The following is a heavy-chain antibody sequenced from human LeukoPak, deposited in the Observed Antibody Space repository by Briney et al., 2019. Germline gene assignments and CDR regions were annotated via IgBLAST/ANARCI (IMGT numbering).Heavy chain of an antibody. CDR3: ATDRSYDFWSGYYSF. D-gene: IGHD3-3*01. V-gene: IGHV1-24*01. Sequence: ASVKVSCKVSGYTLTELSMHWVRQAPGKGLEWMGGFDPEDGETIYAQKFQGRVTMTEDTSTDTAYMELGSLRSEDTAVYYCATDRSYDFWSGYYSFWGQGALVTVSS. CDR2: FDPEDGET. J-gene: IGHJ4*02. CDR1: GYTLTELS.